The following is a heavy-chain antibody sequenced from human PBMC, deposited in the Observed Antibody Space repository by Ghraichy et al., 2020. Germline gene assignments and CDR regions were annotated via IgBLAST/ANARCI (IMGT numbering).Heavy chain of an antibody. Sequence: GSLRLSCAASGFTFSDYYMSWIRQAPGKGLEWVSYISSGGSTIYYADSVKGRFTISRDNAKNSLYLQMNSLRAEDTAVYYCARGRWGMAGIISGAFDTWGQGTMVTVSS. D-gene: IGHD6-13*01. V-gene: IGHV3-11*01. CDR3: ARGRWGMAGIISGAFDT. CDR2: ISSGGSTI. J-gene: IGHJ3*02. CDR1: GFTFSDYY.